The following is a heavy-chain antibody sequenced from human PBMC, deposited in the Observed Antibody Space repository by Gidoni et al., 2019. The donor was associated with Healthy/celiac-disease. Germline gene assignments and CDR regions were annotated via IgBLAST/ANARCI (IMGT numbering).Heavy chain of an antibody. CDR3: ARDLSRESGDYGDYYYYYGMDV. CDR2: IIPIFGTA. CDR1: GGTFSSYA. J-gene: IGHJ6*02. Sequence: QVQLVQSGAEVKKPGSSVKVSCKASGGTFSSYAISWVRQAPGQGLEWMGGIIPIFGTANYAQKFQGRVTITADESTSTAYMELSSLRSEDTAVYYCARDLSRESGDYGDYYYYYGMDVWGQGTTVTVSS. V-gene: IGHV1-69*01. D-gene: IGHD4-17*01.